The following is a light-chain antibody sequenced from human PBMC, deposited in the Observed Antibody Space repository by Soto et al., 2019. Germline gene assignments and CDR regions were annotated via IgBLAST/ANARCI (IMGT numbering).Light chain of an antibody. CDR1: HSVSPW. CDR2: RTS. CDR3: QQYSSSST. V-gene: IGKV1-5*03. Sequence: DIRMTQSPSTLSASVGGRVTITCRASHSVSPWLAWYQQKPGKAPKLLIYRTSSLQNGVPARFSGRGSGTDFFLTISNLQPDDFANYYCQQYSSSSTFGPGTRVELK. J-gene: IGKJ1*01.